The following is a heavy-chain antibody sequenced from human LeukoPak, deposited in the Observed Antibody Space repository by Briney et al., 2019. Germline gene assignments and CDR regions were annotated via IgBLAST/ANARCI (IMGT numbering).Heavy chain of an antibody. CDR3: AKDTYGDYENY. Sequence: GGSLRLSCAASGFTFSSYAMSWVRQAPGKGLEWVSAISGSGGSTYYADSVKGRFTISSDNSKNTLYLQMNSLRAEDTAVYYCAKDTYGDYENYWGQGTLVTVSS. J-gene: IGHJ4*02. V-gene: IGHV3-23*01. CDR2: ISGSGGST. CDR1: GFTFSSYA. D-gene: IGHD4-17*01.